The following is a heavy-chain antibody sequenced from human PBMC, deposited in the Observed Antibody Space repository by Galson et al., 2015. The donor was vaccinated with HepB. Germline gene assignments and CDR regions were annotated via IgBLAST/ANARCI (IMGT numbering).Heavy chain of an antibody. CDR2: ISYDGSNK. J-gene: IGHJ4*02. V-gene: IGHV3-30-3*01. D-gene: IGHD2-21*02. Sequence: SLRLSCAASGFTFTRYAIHWVRQAPGKGLEWVAFISYDGSNKSYGEFVKGRFTISRDNSKNTVYVQMNRLKPEDTAVYYCARDMGKVTPNYFDYWGQGTLVTVSS. CDR3: ARDMGKVTPNYFDY. CDR1: GFTFTRYA.